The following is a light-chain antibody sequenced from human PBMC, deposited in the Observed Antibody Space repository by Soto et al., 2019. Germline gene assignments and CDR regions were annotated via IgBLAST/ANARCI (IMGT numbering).Light chain of an antibody. Sequence: QMTQSPSTLSASVGDRVTITCRASHNIERWMAWYQQKPGRAPSLLIFDATTLHSGVPSRFSGGGSGTEFTLPINGLQPDDFATYYCQQFAKSSTFGQGTTVEIK. CDR2: DAT. J-gene: IGKJ1*01. CDR3: QQFAKSST. CDR1: HNIERW. V-gene: IGKV1-5*01.